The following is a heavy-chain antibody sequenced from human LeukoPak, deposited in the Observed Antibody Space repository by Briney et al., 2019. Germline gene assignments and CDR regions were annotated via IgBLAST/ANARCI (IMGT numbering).Heavy chain of an antibody. CDR3: ARGDLKSPLDY. V-gene: IGHV4-34*01. CDR1: GGSFSGYY. Sequence: PSETLSLTCAVYGGSFSGYYWSWIRQPPGKGLEWIGEINHSGSTNYNPSLKSRVTISVDTSKNQISLKLSSVTAADTAVYYCARGDLKSPLDYWGQGTLVTVSS. J-gene: IGHJ4*02. D-gene: IGHD3-3*01. CDR2: INHSGST.